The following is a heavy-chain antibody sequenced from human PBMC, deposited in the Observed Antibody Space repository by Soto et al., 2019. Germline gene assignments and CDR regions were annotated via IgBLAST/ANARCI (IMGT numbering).Heavy chain of an antibody. Sequence: EVQLVESGGGLIQPGGSLRLSCAASGFTVSSNYMSWVRQAPGKGLEWVPIIYSGTSTSYADSVKGRFTISRDSSKNTLYLQMNSLRAEDTAVYYCARVRMERAVDYWGQGTLVTVSS. D-gene: IGHD1-26*01. CDR1: GFTVSSNY. J-gene: IGHJ4*02. CDR2: IYSGTST. CDR3: ARVRMERAVDY. V-gene: IGHV3-53*01.